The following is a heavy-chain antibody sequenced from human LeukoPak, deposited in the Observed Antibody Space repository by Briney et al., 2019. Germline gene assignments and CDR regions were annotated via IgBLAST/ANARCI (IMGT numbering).Heavy chain of an antibody. CDR2: ISYSGET. CDR3: AKSHPAVTTTDWYFDL. D-gene: IGHD4-17*01. CDR1: GGSFSSDY. V-gene: IGHV4-59*03. Sequence: SETLSLTCTVSGGSFSSDYWSWIRQSPGKGLEWIGYISYSGETKYSPSLKSRVTMSGDRSKNTFSLRMTSVIAADTAVYFCAKSHPAVTTTDWYFDLWGRGTLVTISS. J-gene: IGHJ2*01.